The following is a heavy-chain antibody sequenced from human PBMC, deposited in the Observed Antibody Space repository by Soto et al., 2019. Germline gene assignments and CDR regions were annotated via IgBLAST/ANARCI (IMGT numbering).Heavy chain of an antibody. CDR2: IPQDGVDG. V-gene: IGHV3-7*03. D-gene: IGHD2-21*02. CDR1: GFTFSMYS. Sequence: SLRLSCEVSGFTFSMYSMSWVRQSPGRGLEWVAKIPQDGVDGHYADSVKGRFTISRDNGKNSLYLQLNNLRAEDTAVYYCARDHLILPAHDFFYGSDVWGRGATVTVSS. CDR3: ARDHLILPAHDFFYGSDV. J-gene: IGHJ6*02.